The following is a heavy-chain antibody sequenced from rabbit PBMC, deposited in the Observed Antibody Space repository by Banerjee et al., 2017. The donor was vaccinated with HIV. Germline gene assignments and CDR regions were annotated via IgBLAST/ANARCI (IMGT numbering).Heavy chain of an antibody. Sequence: EESGGDLVKPGASLTLTCTASGVSFSFNSYMCWVRQAPGKGLEWIACIDVGSSDFTYFASWAKGRFTISKTSSTTVTLQMTSLTAADTATYFCARDAGSSFSTYGMDLWGQGTRHRL. CDR1: GVSFSFNSY. V-gene: IGHV1S40*01. D-gene: IGHD8-1*01. CDR3: ARDAGSSFSTYGMDL. J-gene: IGHJ6*01. CDR2: IDVGSSDFT.